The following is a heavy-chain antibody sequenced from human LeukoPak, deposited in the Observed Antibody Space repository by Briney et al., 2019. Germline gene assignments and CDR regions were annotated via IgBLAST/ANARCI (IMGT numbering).Heavy chain of an antibody. Sequence: GGSLRFSCAVSGFTVSDNYMTWVRQAPGQGLEWVSVIYYSGNTYYADSVKGRFTISRDSSKNTLYLQMNSLRAEDTAVYYCAREGYSGFDFDYWGQGTLVTVSS. D-gene: IGHD5-12*01. CDR2: IYYSGNT. V-gene: IGHV3-66*01. CDR3: AREGYSGFDFDY. J-gene: IGHJ4*02. CDR1: GFTVSDNY.